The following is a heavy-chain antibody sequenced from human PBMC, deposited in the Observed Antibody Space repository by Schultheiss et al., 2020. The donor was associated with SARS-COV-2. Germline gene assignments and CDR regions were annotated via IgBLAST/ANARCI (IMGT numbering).Heavy chain of an antibody. D-gene: IGHD1-1*01. Sequence: SVKVSCKASGGTFSSYAISWVRQAPGQGLEWMGRIIPILGIANYAQKFQGRVTITADKSTSTAYMELSRLRSDDTAVYYCARPGVARPNEDAFDIWGQGTMVTVSS. CDR1: GGTFSSYA. V-gene: IGHV1-69*04. CDR3: ARPGVARPNEDAFDI. CDR2: IIPILGIA. J-gene: IGHJ3*02.